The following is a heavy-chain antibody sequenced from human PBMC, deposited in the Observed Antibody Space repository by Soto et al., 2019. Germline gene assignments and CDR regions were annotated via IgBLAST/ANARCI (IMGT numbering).Heavy chain of an antibody. CDR1: GFTFSRYW. CDR3: VRPFYDLDSRPPFDH. D-gene: IGHD3-22*01. CDR2: INTDKSTL. J-gene: IGHJ4*02. Sequence: GGSLRLSCVASGFTFSRYWMHWVRQAPGKGLVWVSRINTDKSTLTYADSVEGRFTISRDNAKNTLYLQMDSLRAEDTAVYYWVRPFYDLDSRPPFDHWGQGTLVTVS. V-gene: IGHV3-74*01.